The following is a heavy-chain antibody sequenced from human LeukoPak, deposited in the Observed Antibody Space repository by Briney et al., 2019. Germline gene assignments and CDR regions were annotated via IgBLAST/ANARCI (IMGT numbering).Heavy chain of an antibody. CDR1: GFTFSSYA. V-gene: IGHV3-64*01. CDR3: ARDAAALYYYYMDV. J-gene: IGHJ6*03. CDR2: ISSNGGST. D-gene: IGHD6-13*01. Sequence: GGSLRLSCAASGFTFSSYAMHWVRQAPGKGLEYVSAISSNGGSTYYANSVKGRFTISRDNSKNTLYLQMNSLRAEDTAVYYCARDAAALYYYYMDVWGKGTTVTVSS.